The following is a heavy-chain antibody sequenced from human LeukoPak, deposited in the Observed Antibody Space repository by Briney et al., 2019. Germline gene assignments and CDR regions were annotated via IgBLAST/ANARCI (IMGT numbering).Heavy chain of an antibody. D-gene: IGHD5-18*01. Sequence: PSETLSLTCTVSGGSNSSYYWSWIRQPPGKGLEWIGYIYYSGSTNYNPSLKSRVTISVDTSKNQFSLKLSSVTAADTAVYYCAREAGVSIQLWSKPDDAYPIWGPGTMVTVSS. CDR1: GGSNSSYY. CDR2: IYYSGST. CDR3: AREAGVSIQLWSKPDDAYPI. J-gene: IGHJ3*02. V-gene: IGHV4-59*01.